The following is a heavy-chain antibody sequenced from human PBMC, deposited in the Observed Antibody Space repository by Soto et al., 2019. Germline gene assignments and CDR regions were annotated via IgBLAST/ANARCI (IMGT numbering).Heavy chain of an antibody. CDR1: GFTFSSYA. CDR2: ISGSGGST. J-gene: IGHJ5*02. CDR3: AKVPLRGSGGSCYLCNWFDP. Sequence: GGSLRLSCAASGFTFSSYAMSWVRQAPGKGLEWVSAISGSGGSTYYADSVKGRFTISRDNSKNTLYLQMNSLRAEDTAVYYCAKVPLRGSGGSCYLCNWFDPWGQGTLVTVSS. D-gene: IGHD2-15*01. V-gene: IGHV3-23*01.